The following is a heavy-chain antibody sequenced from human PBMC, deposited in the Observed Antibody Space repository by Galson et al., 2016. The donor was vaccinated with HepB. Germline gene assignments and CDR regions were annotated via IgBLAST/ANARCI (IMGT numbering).Heavy chain of an antibody. CDR2: MNPDSGNT. CDR3: TGGSGWYRFDF. CDR1: GYTFTNFD. V-gene: IGHV1-8*01. D-gene: IGHD6-19*01. J-gene: IGHJ4*02. Sequence: SCKASGYTFTNFDINWVRQAPGQGLEWMGWMNPDSGNTGYAKKFRGRVTMTRDTSISTAYMEVTSLISDDTAVYYCTGGSGWYRFDFWGQGTLVTVSS.